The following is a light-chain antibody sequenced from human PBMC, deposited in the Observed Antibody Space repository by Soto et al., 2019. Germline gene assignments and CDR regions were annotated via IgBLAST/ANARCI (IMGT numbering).Light chain of an antibody. CDR2: EGS. Sequence: QSALTQPASVSGSPGQSITISCTGTSSDVGSYNLVSWYQQHPGKAPKLMIYEGSKRPSGVSNRFSGSKSGNTASLTISGXXXXXXXXXYCCSYAGSSTSRVVFGGGTKLTVL. CDR3: CSYAGSSTSRVV. V-gene: IGLV2-23*01. J-gene: IGLJ2*01. CDR1: SSDVGSYNL.